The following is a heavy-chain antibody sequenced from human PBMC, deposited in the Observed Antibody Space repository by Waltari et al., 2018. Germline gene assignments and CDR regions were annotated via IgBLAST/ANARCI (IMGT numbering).Heavy chain of an antibody. CDR1: GGSISSGGYY. J-gene: IGHJ5*02. D-gene: IGHD3-3*01. CDR2: ICHSASN. V-gene: IGHV4-30-2*01. Sequence: QRQLQESGSGLVKPSQTLSLTCAVSGGSISSGGYYWSWTRQHPGKGLGWILHICHSASNSSNPALNTRVTIAVDRSKTRFSLKLSSVTAAVTSGYYCARAGYDFWSGYSCWFDPWGQGTLVTVSS. CDR3: ARAGYDFWSGYSCWFDP.